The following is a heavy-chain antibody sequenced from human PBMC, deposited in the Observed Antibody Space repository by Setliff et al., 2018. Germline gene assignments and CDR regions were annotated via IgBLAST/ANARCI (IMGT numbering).Heavy chain of an antibody. V-gene: IGHV1-46*01. J-gene: IGHJ4*02. CDR1: GYTFTGNS. D-gene: IGHD1-26*01. Sequence: KVSCKASGYTFTGNSIHWVRQAPGQGLEWVAIINPSNGDTRYVPKFQGRVTMTRDMSTSTVHMELSSLISEDTAVYYCARALRGTYSIDYWGQGTLVTVSS. CDR2: INPSNGDT. CDR3: ARALRGTYSIDY.